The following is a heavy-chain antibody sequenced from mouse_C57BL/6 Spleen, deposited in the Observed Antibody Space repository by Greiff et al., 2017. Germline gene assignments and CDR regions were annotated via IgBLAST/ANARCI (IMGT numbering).Heavy chain of an antibody. J-gene: IGHJ2*01. CDR3: ARKGYDYDAEYYLDY. D-gene: IGHD2-4*01. CDR2: IHPNSGST. CDR1: GYTFTSYW. Sequence: QVQLQQPGAELVKPGASVKLSCKASGYTFTSYWMHWVKQRPGQGLEWIGMIHPNSGSTTYNEKFKSKATLTVDKSSSTAYMQLSSLTSEDSAVFYCARKGYDYDAEYYLDYWGQGTTLTVSS. V-gene: IGHV1-64*01.